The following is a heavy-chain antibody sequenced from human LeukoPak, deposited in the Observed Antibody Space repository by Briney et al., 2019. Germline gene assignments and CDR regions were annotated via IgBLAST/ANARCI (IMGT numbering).Heavy chain of an antibody. D-gene: IGHD2-2*01. V-gene: IGHV4-38-2*02. CDR1: GYSISSGYY. CDR2: IYHSGST. J-gene: IGHJ4*02. CDR3: ARDGTSPSARKDY. Sequence: SETLSLTCTVSGYSISSGYYWGWIRQPPGKGREGMGSIYHSGSTYYNPSLKSRVTISVDTSKNQFSLKLSSVTAADTAVYYCARDGTSPSARKDYWGQGTLVTVSS.